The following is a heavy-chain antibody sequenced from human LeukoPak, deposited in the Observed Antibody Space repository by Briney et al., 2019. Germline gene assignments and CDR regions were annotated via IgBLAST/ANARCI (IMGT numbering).Heavy chain of an antibody. CDR2: MNPNSGNT. CDR1: GYTFTSYD. CDR3: ASAGDNWNDGNLDY. J-gene: IGHJ4*02. V-gene: IGHV1-8*01. D-gene: IGHD1-20*01. Sequence: ASVKFSCKAPGYTFTSYDINWVRQATGQGLEWMGWMNPNSGNTGYAQKFQGRVTMTRNTSISTAYMELSSLRSEDTAVYYCASAGDNWNDGNLDYWGQGTLVTVSS.